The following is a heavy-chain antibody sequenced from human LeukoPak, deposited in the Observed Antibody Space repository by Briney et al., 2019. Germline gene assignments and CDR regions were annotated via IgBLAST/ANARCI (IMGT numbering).Heavy chain of an antibody. Sequence: SETLSLTCTVSGGSISSGSYSWTWIRQPAGKGLEWIGRIYNSGSTNCNPSLKSRVTISIDTSKNQFSLKLSSVTAADTAVYYCARLELKDLNAFDIWGQGTMVTVSS. CDR3: ARLELKDLNAFDI. V-gene: IGHV4-61*02. CDR2: IYNSGST. D-gene: IGHD1-7*01. J-gene: IGHJ3*02. CDR1: GGSISSGSYS.